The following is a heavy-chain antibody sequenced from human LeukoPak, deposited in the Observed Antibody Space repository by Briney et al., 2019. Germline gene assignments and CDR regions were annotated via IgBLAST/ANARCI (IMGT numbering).Heavy chain of an antibody. CDR3: ARAPAYYYDSSGYYSFDY. D-gene: IGHD3-22*01. Sequence: SETLSLTCTVSGGSISSGGYYWRWIRQHPGKGLEWIGYIYYSGSTYYNPSLKSRVTISVDTSKNQFSLKLSSVTAADTAVYYCARAPAYYYDSSGYYSFDYWGQGTLVTVSS. J-gene: IGHJ4*02. CDR2: IYYSGST. V-gene: IGHV4-31*03. CDR1: GGSISSGGYY.